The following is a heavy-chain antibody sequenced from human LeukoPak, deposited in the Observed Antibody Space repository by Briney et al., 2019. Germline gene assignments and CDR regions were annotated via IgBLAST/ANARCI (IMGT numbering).Heavy chain of an antibody. D-gene: IGHD3-10*01. V-gene: IGHV3-7*03. CDR2: IKQDGSEK. Sequence: GGSLRLSCAASGFTFSNYWMSWVRQAPGKGLEWVANIKQDGSEKYYVGSVKGRFTISRDNAKNSLYLQMNSLRVEDTAVYYCARGCGSGNYFFHNWFDPWGQGTLVSVSS. CDR1: GFTFSNYW. J-gene: IGHJ5*02. CDR3: ARGCGSGNYFFHNWFDP.